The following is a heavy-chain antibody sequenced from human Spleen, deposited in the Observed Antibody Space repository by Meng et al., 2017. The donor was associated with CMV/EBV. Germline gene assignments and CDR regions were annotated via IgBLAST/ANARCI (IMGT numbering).Heavy chain of an antibody. Sequence: GGSLRLSCKGSGYSFTSYWIGWVRQMPGKGLEWMGVIYPGNSDIRYGPSFQGQVTISTDKSISTAYLQWSSLKASDSAMYYCVRGGNYDFWKGDYWGQGTLVTVSS. CDR1: GYSFTSYW. D-gene: IGHD3-3*01. V-gene: IGHV5-51*01. J-gene: IGHJ4*02. CDR2: IYPGNSDI. CDR3: VRGGNYDFWKGDY.